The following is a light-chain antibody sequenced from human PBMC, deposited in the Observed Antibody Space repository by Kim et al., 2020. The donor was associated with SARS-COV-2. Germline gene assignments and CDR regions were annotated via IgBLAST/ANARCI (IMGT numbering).Light chain of an antibody. CDR3: NSRDSSGHHLV. V-gene: IGLV3-19*01. CDR1: SLRSYY. J-gene: IGLJ2*01. CDR2: GKN. Sequence: SSELTQDPAVSVALGQTVRTTCQGDSLRSYYASWYQQKPGQAPVLVIYGKNNRPSGIPDRFSGSSSGNTASLTITGAQAEDEADYYCNSRDSSGHHLVFG.